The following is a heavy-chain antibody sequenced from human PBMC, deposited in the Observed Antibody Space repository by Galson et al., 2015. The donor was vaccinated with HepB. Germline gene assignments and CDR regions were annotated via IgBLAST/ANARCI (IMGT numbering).Heavy chain of an antibody. D-gene: IGHD3-10*01. CDR2: IIPILGIA. CDR1: GGTFSSYT. CDR3: ARGGYYDSGSYNYFDY. J-gene: IGHJ4*02. Sequence: CKASGGTFSSYTISWVRQAPGQGLEWMGRIIPILGIANYAQKFQGRVTITADKSTSTAYMELSSLRSEDTAVYYCARGGYYDSGSYNYFDYWGQGTLVTVSS. V-gene: IGHV1-69*02.